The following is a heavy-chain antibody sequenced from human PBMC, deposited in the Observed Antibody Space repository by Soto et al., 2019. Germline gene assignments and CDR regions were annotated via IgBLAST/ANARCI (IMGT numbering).Heavy chain of an antibody. J-gene: IGHJ6*02. CDR3: ARASVVTIRYYYYGMDV. D-gene: IGHD2-15*01. V-gene: IGHV1-8*01. Sequence: ASVKVSCKASGYTFTSYDINWVRQATGQGLEWMGWMNPNSGNTGYAQKFQGRVTMTRNTSISTAYMELSSLRFEDTAVYYCARASVVTIRYYYYGMDVWGQGTTVTV. CDR2: MNPNSGNT. CDR1: GYTFTSYD.